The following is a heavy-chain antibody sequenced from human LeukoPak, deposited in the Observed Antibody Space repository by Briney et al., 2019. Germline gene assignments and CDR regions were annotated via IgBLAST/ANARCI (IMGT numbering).Heavy chain of an antibody. D-gene: IGHD4-17*01. CDR1: GFTFSSYE. Sequence: GGSLRLSCAASGFTFSSYEMNWVRQAPGKGLEWVSYISSGGGGIFYADSVKGRFTISRDNAKNSLHLQMNSLRAEDTAVYYCARDGASHPSIYYFDYWGQGTLVTVCS. CDR3: ARDGASHPSIYYFDY. V-gene: IGHV3-48*03. J-gene: IGHJ4*02. CDR2: ISSGGGGI.